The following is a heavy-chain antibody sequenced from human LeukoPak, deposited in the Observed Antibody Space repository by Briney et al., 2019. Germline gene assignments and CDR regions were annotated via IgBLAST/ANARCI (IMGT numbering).Heavy chain of an antibody. CDR3: ARVVTIFTADYYGMDV. J-gene: IGHJ6*02. D-gene: IGHD3-3*01. CDR2: IIPILGIA. V-gene: IGHV1-69*04. CDR1: GGTFSSYA. Sequence: ASVKVSCKASGGTFSSYAISWVRQAPGQGLDWMGRIIPILGIANYAQKFQGRVTITADKSTSTAYMELSSLRSEDTAVYYCARVVTIFTADYYGMDVWGQGTTVTVSS.